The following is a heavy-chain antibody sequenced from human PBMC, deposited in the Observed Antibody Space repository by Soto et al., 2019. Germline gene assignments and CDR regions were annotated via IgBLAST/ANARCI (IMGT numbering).Heavy chain of an antibody. V-gene: IGHV3-33*01. CDR3: ARDWGYDISFDY. J-gene: IGHJ4*02. Sequence: GGSLRLSCAASGFTFSSYGMHWVRQAPGKGLEWVAVIWYDGSNKYYADSVKGRFTISRDNSKNTLYLQMNSLRAEDTAVYYCARDWGYDISFDYWGQGTLVTVSS. CDR1: GFTFSSYG. CDR2: IWYDGSNK. D-gene: IGHD3-9*01.